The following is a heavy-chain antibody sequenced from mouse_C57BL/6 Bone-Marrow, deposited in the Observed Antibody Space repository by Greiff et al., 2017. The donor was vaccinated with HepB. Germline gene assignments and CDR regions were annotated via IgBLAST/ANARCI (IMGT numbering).Heavy chain of an antibody. V-gene: IGHV1-64*01. Sequence: QVHVKQPGADLVKPGASVKLSCKASGYTFTSYWMHWVKQRPGQGLEWIGMIHPNSGSTNYNEKFKSKATLTVDKSSSTAYMQLSSLTSEDSAVYYCARITTVVAPYFDYWGQGTTLTVSS. CDR1: GYTFTSYW. J-gene: IGHJ2*01. CDR3: ARITTVVAPYFDY. CDR2: IHPNSGST. D-gene: IGHD1-1*01.